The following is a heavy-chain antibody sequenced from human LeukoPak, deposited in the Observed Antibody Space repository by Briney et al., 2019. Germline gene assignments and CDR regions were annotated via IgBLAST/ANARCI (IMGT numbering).Heavy chain of an antibody. D-gene: IGHD2-15*01. V-gene: IGHV4-31*03. CDR1: GDSISSGGYY. CDR2: IHYSGST. J-gene: IGHJ4*02. CDR3: AKYARRGYCSGGNCYSAAIDY. Sequence: SETLSLTCTVSGDSISSGGYYWSWIRQHPGKGLEWIGYIHYSGSTYYNPSLKSRVIISVDTSKNQFSLKLRSVTAADTAVYYCAKYARRGYCSGGNCYSAAIDYWGQGTLVTVSS.